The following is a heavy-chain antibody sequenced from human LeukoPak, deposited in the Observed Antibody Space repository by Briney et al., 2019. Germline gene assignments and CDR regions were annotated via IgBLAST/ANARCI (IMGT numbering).Heavy chain of an antibody. CDR1: GFTFSSYS. CDR2: IGGGDTST. V-gene: IGHV3-23*01. J-gene: IGHJ5*02. Sequence: GGSLRLSCATSGFTFSSYSMSWVRQAPGKGLEWVSVIGGGDTSTYYADSVKGRFTISRDNSKTTLYLHMNSLRAEDTAVYYCATRGIAAAWGQGTLVTVSS. CDR3: ATRGIAAA. D-gene: IGHD6-13*01.